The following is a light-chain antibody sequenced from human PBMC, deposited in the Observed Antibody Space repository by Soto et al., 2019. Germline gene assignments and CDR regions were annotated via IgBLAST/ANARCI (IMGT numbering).Light chain of an antibody. Sequence: EIVLTHSPDILSLSPGERATLSFRASQNIDTYLDWYQQKPGQSPRLLIFDASSRATGTPARFSGSGSETDFTLTISSLEPEDFALYHCLQRAAWPLTFGPGTKVDIK. V-gene: IGKV3-11*01. J-gene: IGKJ3*01. CDR1: QNIDTY. CDR2: DAS. CDR3: LQRAAWPLT.